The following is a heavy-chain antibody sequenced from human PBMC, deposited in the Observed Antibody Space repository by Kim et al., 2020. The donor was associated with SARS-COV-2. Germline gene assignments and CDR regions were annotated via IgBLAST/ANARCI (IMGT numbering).Heavy chain of an antibody. CDR1: GYSFTSYW. V-gene: IGHV5-51*01. CDR2: IYPGDSDT. Sequence: GESLKISCKGSGYSFTSYWIGWVRQMPGKGLEWMGIIYPGDSDTRYSPSFQGQVTISADKSISTAYLQWSSLKASDTAMYYCARDGSSGWYHYYYYGMDVWGQGTTVTVSS. CDR3: ARDGSSGWYHYYYYGMDV. D-gene: IGHD6-19*01. J-gene: IGHJ6*02.